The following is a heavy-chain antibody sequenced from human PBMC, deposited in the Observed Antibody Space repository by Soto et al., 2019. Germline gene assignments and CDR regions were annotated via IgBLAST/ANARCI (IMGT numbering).Heavy chain of an antibody. D-gene: IGHD5-18*01. CDR1: GGSISNYY. Sequence: SETLSLTCTVSGGSISNYYWSWIRQPPGRGLEWIGHIFYSGSTNYNPALKCRVTISVDTSKSQFSLKLSSVTAADTAVYYCAKDSGYNYGYFRWFDPWGQGTLVT. V-gene: IGHV4-59*01. J-gene: IGHJ5*02. CDR3: AKDSGYNYGYFRWFDP. CDR2: IFYSGST.